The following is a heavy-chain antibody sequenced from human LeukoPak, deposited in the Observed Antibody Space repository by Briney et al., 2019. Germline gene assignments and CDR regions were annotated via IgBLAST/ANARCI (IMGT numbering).Heavy chain of an antibody. CDR2: ISAYNGNT. V-gene: IGHV1-18*04. CDR1: GYTFTSYG. Sequence: ASVKVSCKASGYTFTSYGISWVRQAPGQGLEWMGWISAYNGNTNYAQKFQGRVTMTRNTSISTAYMELSSLRSEDTAVYYCARVYYDFWSGYSWDYWGQGTLVTVSS. CDR3: ARVYYDFWSGYSWDY. D-gene: IGHD3-3*01. J-gene: IGHJ4*02.